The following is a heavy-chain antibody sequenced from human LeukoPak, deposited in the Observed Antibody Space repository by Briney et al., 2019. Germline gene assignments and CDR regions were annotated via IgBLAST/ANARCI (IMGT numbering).Heavy chain of an antibody. CDR2: IWYDGTTK. D-gene: IGHD3-22*01. CDR3: AKDLEKFDTSGFPAY. J-gene: IGHJ4*02. V-gene: IGHV3-33*06. Sequence: GGSLRLSCAASGFAFNNYGMHWVRQTPGKGLEWLALIWYDGTTKYYADSVKGRFTISRDNPDSTLFLQMSSLRAEDTAVYYCAKDLEKFDTSGFPAYWGQGTLVTVSS. CDR1: GFAFNNYG.